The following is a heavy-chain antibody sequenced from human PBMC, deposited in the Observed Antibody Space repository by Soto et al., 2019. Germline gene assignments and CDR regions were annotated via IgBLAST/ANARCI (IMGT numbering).Heavy chain of an antibody. D-gene: IGHD3-10*01. CDR1: GFTFSSYA. J-gene: IGHJ4*02. CDR3: ARSISYYYGSGSYYMYYFDY. CDR2: ISYDGSNK. Sequence: QVQLVESGGGVVQPGRSLRLSCAASGFTFSSYAMHWVRQAPGKGLAWVAVISYDGSNKYYADSVKGRFTISRDNSKNTLYLQMNSLRAEDTAVYYCARSISYYYGSGSYYMYYFDYWGQGTLVTVSS. V-gene: IGHV3-30-3*01.